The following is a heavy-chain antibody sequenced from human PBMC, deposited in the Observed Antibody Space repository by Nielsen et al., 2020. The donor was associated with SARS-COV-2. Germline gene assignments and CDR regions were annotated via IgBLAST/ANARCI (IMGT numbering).Heavy chain of an antibody. CDR1: GYTFTGHY. V-gene: IGHV1-2*06. J-gene: IGHJ5*02. CDR2: INPNSAGT. CDR3: ARGEYNYGYNWFDT. Sequence: ASVKVSCKASGYTFTGHYIHWVRQAPGQGLEWMGRINPNSAGTNYAQRFKGRVTLTTDTSISTAYMDLSRLRSDDTAVYYCARGEYNYGYNWFDTWGQGTLVTVSS. D-gene: IGHD5-18*01.